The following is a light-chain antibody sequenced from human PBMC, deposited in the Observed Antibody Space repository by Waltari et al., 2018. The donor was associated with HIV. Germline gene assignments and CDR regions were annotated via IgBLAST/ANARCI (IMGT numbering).Light chain of an antibody. CDR1: RTVYFNSNNQNY. CDR3: QQYYTIEST. V-gene: IGKV4-1*01. Sequence: DIVMTQSPDSLPVSLGERATMNCRSSRTVYFNSNNQNYLAWYQQKPGQSPKVLINWASTRASGFPGRFSGSGSGTDFNLTISSLQADDVAVYYCQQYYTIESTFGGGTKVEIK. J-gene: IGKJ4*01. CDR2: WAS.